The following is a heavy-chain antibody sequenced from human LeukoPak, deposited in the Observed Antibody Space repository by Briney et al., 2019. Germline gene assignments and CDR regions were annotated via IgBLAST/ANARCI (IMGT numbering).Heavy chain of an antibody. D-gene: IGHD3-16*01. CDR3: ARDFTFKFVKEDYFDY. V-gene: IGHV3-30*02. CDR2: IRYDGSNK. Sequence: GGSLRLSCAASGFTFSSYGMHWVRQAPGKGLEWVAFIRYDGSNKYYADSVKGRFTISRDNSKNTLYLQMNSLRAEDTAVYYCARDFTFKFVKEDYFDYWGQGTLVTVSS. CDR1: GFTFSSYG. J-gene: IGHJ4*02.